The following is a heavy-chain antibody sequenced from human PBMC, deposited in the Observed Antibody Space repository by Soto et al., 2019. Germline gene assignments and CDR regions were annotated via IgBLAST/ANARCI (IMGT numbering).Heavy chain of an antibody. CDR1: GYAFTTYG. J-gene: IGHJ4*02. CDR3: ARGRYADY. V-gene: IGHV1-18*01. Sequence: QVHLVQSGAEVKKPGASVKVSCKGSGYAFTTYGITWVRQAPGQGLEWRGWSSAHNGNTNYAQKLQGRVTVTSNTSTSTAYMELRSLSSDDTAVYYCARGRYADYWGQGALVTVSS. D-gene: IGHD1-1*01. CDR2: SSAHNGNT.